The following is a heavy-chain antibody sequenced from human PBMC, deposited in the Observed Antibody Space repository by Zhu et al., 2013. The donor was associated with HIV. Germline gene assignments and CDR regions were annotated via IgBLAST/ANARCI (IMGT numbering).Heavy chain of an antibody. J-gene: IGHJ5*02. CDR1: GDSISSPNW. Sequence: QVQLQESGPGLVKPSGTLSLTCAVSGDSISSPNWWSWVRQPPGKGLEWIGKIYRSGSTNYNPALKSRVTISVDRSKNQFSLKLSSVTAADTAVYYCARVDTQSSWLNWFDPWGQGTLVTVSS. CDR2: IYRSGST. V-gene: IGHV4-4*02. CDR3: ARVDTQSSWLNWFDP. D-gene: IGHD6-13*01.